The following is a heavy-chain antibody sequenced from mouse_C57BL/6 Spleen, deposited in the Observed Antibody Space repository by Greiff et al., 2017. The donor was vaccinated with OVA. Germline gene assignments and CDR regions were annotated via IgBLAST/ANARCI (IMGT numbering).Heavy chain of an antibody. CDR1: GFTFSDYY. CDR2: INYDGSSP. CDR3: ARDAPWGRRGAMDY. Sequence: EVQGVESEGGLVQPGSSMKLSCTASGFTFSDYYMAWVRQVPDKGLEWVAHINYDGSSPYYLDSLTRRFIISSDNAKNILYLQMSSLKSEDTATYYGARDAPWGRRGAMDYWGQGTSVTVSS. J-gene: IGHJ4*01. D-gene: IGHD4-1*01. V-gene: IGHV5-16*01.